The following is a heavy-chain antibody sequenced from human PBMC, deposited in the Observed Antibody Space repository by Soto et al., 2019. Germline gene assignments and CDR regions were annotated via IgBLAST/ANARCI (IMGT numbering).Heavy chain of an antibody. CDR1: GYSFTSYW. Sequence: GASLKISYKGSGYSFTSYWIGWVRQMPGKGLEWMGIIYTDDSDTRYSPAFQGQVTITADKSISTAYLQWSSLKASDTAMYYCVISKVAARVDRMDVWGQGTAVNVS. CDR2: IYTDDSDT. V-gene: IGHV5-51*01. D-gene: IGHD1-26*01. J-gene: IGHJ6*02. CDR3: VISKVAARVDRMDV.